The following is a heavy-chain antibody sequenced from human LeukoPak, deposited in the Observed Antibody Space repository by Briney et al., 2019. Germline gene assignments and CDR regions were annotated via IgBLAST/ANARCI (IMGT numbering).Heavy chain of an antibody. CDR1: GYTFTSYG. J-gene: IGHJ3*02. V-gene: IGHV1-2*02. CDR3: ASSPDYYYYDSSGYSGDAFDI. Sequence: ASVKVSCKASGYTFTSYGISWVRQAPGQGLEWMGWINPNSGGTNYAQKFQGRVTMTRDTSISTAYMELSRLRSDDTAVYYCASSPDYYYYDSSGYSGDAFDIWGQGTMVTVSS. D-gene: IGHD3-22*01. CDR2: INPNSGGT.